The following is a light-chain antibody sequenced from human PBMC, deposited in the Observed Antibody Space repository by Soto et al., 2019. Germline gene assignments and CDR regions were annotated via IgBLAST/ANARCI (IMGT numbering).Light chain of an antibody. J-gene: IGKJ3*01. CDR3: QQYNNWPPGST. Sequence: EIVMTQSPATLSVSPGERATLSCRASQSVSSNLAWYQQKPGQAPRLLIYGASTRATGIPARFSGSGSGTEFTLTISSPQSEDFAVYYCQQYNNWPPGSTFGPGTKVDIK. V-gene: IGKV3-15*01. CDR2: GAS. CDR1: QSVSSN.